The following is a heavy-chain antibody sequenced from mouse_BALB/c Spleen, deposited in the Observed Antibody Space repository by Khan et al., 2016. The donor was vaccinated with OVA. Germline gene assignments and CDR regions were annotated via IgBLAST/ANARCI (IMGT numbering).Heavy chain of an antibody. Sequence: EVELVESGGALVKPGGSLKLSCAASGFTFSTYATSWVRQTPEKRLEWVATISSDGDYTYYPDNVTGRFTISRDNAKNTLYLQMSSLRSEDTAMYYCARSPYGNFAYWGQGTLVTVSA. CDR2: ISSDGDYT. CDR1: GFTFSTYA. V-gene: IGHV5-9-3*01. J-gene: IGHJ3*01. D-gene: IGHD2-1*01. CDR3: ARSPYGNFAY.